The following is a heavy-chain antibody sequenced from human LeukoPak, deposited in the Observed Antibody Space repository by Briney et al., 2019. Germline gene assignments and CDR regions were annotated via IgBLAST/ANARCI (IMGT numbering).Heavy chain of an antibody. CDR1: GFTCSTCW. CDR2: IKPDGSNT. Sequence: TGGSLRLSCAASGFTCSTCWMHGVRHARGKGLVCVQHIKPDGSNTKHPDSLKGRFTISRDNAKKKLYLQMNSLRTEDTAVYYCARDHEGPNLLDYWGQGTLVTVYS. V-gene: IGHV3-74*01. D-gene: IGHD2-8*01. CDR3: ARDHEGPNLLDY. J-gene: IGHJ4*02.